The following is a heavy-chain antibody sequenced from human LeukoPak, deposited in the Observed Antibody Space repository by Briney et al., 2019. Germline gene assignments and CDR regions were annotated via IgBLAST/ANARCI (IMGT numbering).Heavy chain of an antibody. V-gene: IGHV3-30*18. J-gene: IGHJ5*02. D-gene: IGHD4-17*01. CDR1: GFTFSSYG. Sequence: GGSLRLSCAASGFTFSSYGMHWVRQAPGKGLEWVAVIPYDGSNKYYADSVKGRFTISRDNSKNTLYLQMNSLRAEDTAVYYCAKDLGDYGVNWFDPWGQGTLVTVSS. CDR2: IPYDGSNK. CDR3: AKDLGDYGVNWFDP.